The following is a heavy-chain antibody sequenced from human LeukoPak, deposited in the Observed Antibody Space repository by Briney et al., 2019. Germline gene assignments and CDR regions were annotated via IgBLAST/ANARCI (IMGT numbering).Heavy chain of an antibody. Sequence: SETLSLTCTVSGGSISYYWNWIRQPPGKGLEWIGYIYYRGNTNYNPSLKSRLTISVDTSKNQLSLKLSSVTAADTAVYYCVRDRDGFYYFDYWGQGTLVTVSS. D-gene: IGHD5-24*01. CDR3: VRDRDGFYYFDY. CDR2: IYYRGNT. J-gene: IGHJ4*02. V-gene: IGHV4-59*03. CDR1: GGSISYY.